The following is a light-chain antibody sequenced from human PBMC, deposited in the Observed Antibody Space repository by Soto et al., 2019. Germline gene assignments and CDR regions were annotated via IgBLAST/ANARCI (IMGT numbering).Light chain of an antibody. J-gene: IGLJ1*01. CDR2: EVS. Sequence: QSALTQPRSVSGSPGQSVAISCTGTSRDVDAYDFVSWYQHHQGKAPKLIISEVSKRPSGVSHRFSGSKSGNTASLTISGLQAEDEADYFCCSFAGSFYVFGTGTKLTVL. CDR1: SRDVDAYDF. V-gene: IGLV2-11*01. CDR3: CSFAGSFYV.